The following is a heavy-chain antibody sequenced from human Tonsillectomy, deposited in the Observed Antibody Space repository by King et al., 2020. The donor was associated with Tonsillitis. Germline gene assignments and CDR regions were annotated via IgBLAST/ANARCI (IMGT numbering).Heavy chain of an antibody. Sequence: VQLQESGPGLVKPSETLSLTCTVSGYSISSGFYWGWIRQPPGKGLEWIGSIYIYHSESTYYNPSLKSRVTISVDTSKNQFSLKLRSVTAADTAVYFWAGEGYCSGGSCYMTWFDPWGQGTLVTVSS. CDR3: AGEGYCSGGSCYMTWFDP. V-gene: IGHV4-38-2*02. D-gene: IGHD2-15*01. CDR1: GYSISSGFY. CDR2: IYHSEST. J-gene: IGHJ5*02.